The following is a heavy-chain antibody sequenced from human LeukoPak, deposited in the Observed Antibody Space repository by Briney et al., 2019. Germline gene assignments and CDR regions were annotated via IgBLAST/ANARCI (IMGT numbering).Heavy chain of an antibody. CDR3: ARDYKYAFDN. Sequence: PGGSLRLSCAASGFRISDYSMNWVRQAPGKGLEWISYIGISSGNTNYADSVKGRFTISGDKAKNSLYLQMNSLRVEDTAVYYCARDYKYAFDNWGQGTLVTVSS. D-gene: IGHD5-24*01. CDR2: IGISSGNT. CDR1: GFRISDYS. J-gene: IGHJ4*02. V-gene: IGHV3-48*01.